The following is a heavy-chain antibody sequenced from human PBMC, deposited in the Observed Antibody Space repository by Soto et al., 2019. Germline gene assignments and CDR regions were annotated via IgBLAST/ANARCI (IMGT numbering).Heavy chain of an antibody. CDR3: ARGVAAAEN. J-gene: IGHJ4*02. CDR1: GGSISSSNW. CDR2: IHHSGST. D-gene: IGHD6-13*01. V-gene: IGHV4-4*02. Sequence: SETLSLTCAVSGGSISSSNWWSWVRQPPGKGLEWIGEIHHSGSTNYNPSLKSRVSISADKSQNQFSLKLSSVIAADTAVYYCARGVAAAENWGQGTLVTVSS.